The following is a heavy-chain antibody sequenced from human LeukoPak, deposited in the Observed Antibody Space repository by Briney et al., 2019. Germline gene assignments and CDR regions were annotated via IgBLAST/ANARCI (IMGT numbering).Heavy chain of an antibody. V-gene: IGHV4-39*01. J-gene: IGHJ2*01. D-gene: IGHD3-22*01. Sequence: PSETLSLTCTVSGVSISSSSYYWGWIRQPPGKGLEWIGTIYYSGSTYYNPSLKSRLTMSVDTSKNQFSLRLSSVTVADTAIYYCARQTYYYDSSGHPYWYLDLWGPGTLVTVSS. CDR3: ARQTYYYDSSGHPYWYLDL. CDR2: IYYSGST. CDR1: GVSISSSSYY.